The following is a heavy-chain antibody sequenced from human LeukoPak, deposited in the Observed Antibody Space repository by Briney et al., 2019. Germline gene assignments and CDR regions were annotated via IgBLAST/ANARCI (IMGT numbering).Heavy chain of an antibody. CDR3: AKDRDSYGYYPYYFDY. D-gene: IGHD3-22*01. CDR2: IRYDGSNK. V-gene: IGHV3-30*02. J-gene: IGHJ4*02. CDR1: GFTFSSYA. Sequence: GGSLRLSCAASGFTFSSYAMHWVRQAPGKGLEWVAFIRYDGSNKYYSDSVKGRFTISRDNSKNTLYLQMNSLRAEDTAVYYCAKDRDSYGYYPYYFDYWGRGTLVTVSS.